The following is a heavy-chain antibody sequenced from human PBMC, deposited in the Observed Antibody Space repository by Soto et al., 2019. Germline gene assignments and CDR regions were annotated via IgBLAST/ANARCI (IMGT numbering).Heavy chain of an antibody. J-gene: IGHJ6*02. CDR2: TYYRSSKWYN. CDR1: GDSVSSNRGA. CDR3: ARDRVNWNHYYYYGMDV. V-gene: IGHV6-1*01. D-gene: IGHD1-20*01. Sequence: PSHTLSLTCAISGDSVSSNRGAWNWIRQSPSRGLEWLGRTYYRSSKWYNDYAESVKSRITINSDTSKNQFSLQLNSVTPEDTAVYYCARDRVNWNHYYYYGMDVWGQGTTVTVSS.